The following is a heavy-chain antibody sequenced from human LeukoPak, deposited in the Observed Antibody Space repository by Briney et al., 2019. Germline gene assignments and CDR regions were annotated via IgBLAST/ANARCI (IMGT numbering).Heavy chain of an antibody. J-gene: IGHJ4*02. Sequence: ASVKVSCKASGYTFTSYYMHWARQAPGQGLEWMGIINPSGGSTSYAQKFQGRVTMTRDTSTSTVYMELSSLRSEDTAVYYCARSNGAAAGWGVLGDWGQGTLVTVSS. D-gene: IGHD6-13*01. CDR3: ARSNGAAAGWGVLGD. CDR2: INPSGGST. V-gene: IGHV1-46*01. CDR1: GYTFTSYY.